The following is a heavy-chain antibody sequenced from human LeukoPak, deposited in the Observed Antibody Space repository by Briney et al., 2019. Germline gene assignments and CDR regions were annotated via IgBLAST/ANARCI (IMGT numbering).Heavy chain of an antibody. CDR2: ISSGRSTI. Sequence: GGSLRLSCAASGFTFSIYNMNWVRQAPGKGLEWVSYISSGRSTISYADSVKGRFTISRDNAKNSVYLQMNSLRDEDTAVYYCARDCGQHGEYFDSWGQGTLVTVSS. D-gene: IGHD3-10*01. J-gene: IGHJ4*02. CDR3: ARDCGQHGEYFDS. CDR1: GFTFSIYN. V-gene: IGHV3-48*02.